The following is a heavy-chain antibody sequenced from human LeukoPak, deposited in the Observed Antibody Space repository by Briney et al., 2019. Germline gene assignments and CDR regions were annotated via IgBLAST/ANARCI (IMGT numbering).Heavy chain of an antibody. D-gene: IGHD4-17*01. Sequence: PGGSLRLSCAASGFTFSSYGMHWVRQAPGKGLEWVAVIWYDGSNKYYADSVKGRFTISRDNSKNTLYLQMNSLRAEDTAVYYSAKDDRGDYGAFDIWGQGTMVTVSS. V-gene: IGHV3-33*06. CDR3: AKDDRGDYGAFDI. J-gene: IGHJ3*02. CDR2: IWYDGSNK. CDR1: GFTFSSYG.